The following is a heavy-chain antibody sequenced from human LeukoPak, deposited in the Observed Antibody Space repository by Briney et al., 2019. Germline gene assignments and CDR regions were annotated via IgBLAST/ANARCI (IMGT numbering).Heavy chain of an antibody. CDR3: ARVRDSSGVFDY. J-gene: IGHJ4*02. CDR1: GFTFSSYA. CDR2: ISSNGGST. Sequence: PGGSLRLSCAASGFTFSSYAMHWVRQAPGKGLEYVSAISSNGGSTYYANSVKGRFTISRDYSKNTLYLQMGSLRAEDMAVYYCARVRDSSGVFDYWGQGTLVTVSS. V-gene: IGHV3-64*01. D-gene: IGHD3-22*01.